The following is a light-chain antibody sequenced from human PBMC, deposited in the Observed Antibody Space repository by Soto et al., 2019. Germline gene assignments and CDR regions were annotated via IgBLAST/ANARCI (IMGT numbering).Light chain of an antibody. V-gene: IGLV3-21*04. CDR2: YDS. J-gene: IGLJ2*01. Sequence: SYELTQPPSVSVAPGETARITCGGINIGSNGVHWYQQRPGQAPVVVMYYDSDRPSGIPERFSGSNSGNTATLTISRVEAGDEADYYCQVWASDTDHHVFGGGTKLTVL. CDR1: NIGSNG. CDR3: QVWASDTDHHV.